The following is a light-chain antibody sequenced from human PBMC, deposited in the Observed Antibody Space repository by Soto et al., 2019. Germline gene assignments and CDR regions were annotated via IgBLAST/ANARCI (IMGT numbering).Light chain of an antibody. Sequence: EIVLTQSPGTLSLSPGERATLSCSASQSGSSSYLAWYQQKPGQAPRLLIYGASSRATGIPDRFSGSGSGTDFTLTISRLEPEDFAVYYCQQYSSSPTFGQGTKVEIK. CDR2: GAS. CDR1: QSGSSSY. V-gene: IGKV3-20*01. J-gene: IGKJ1*01. CDR3: QQYSSSPT.